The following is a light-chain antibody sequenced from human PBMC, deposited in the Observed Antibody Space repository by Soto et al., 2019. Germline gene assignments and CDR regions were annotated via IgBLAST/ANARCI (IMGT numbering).Light chain of an antibody. CDR3: HQYYSLPLT. J-gene: IGKJ4*01. V-gene: IGKV4-1*01. CDR2: WAS. Sequence: DIVRTQSPDSLAVSLGERATINCKSSQSILYSANNKNYLAWYQQKPGQPLKLLFYWASTRESGVPDRFSGSGSGTDFTLTISNLQAEDVAVYYCHQYYSLPLTFGGGTKVDIK. CDR1: QSILYSANNKNY.